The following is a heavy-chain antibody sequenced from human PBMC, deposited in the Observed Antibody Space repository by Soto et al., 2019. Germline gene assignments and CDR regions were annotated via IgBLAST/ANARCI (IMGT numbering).Heavy chain of an antibody. J-gene: IGHJ6*02. CDR2: IIPIFGTA. D-gene: IGHD5-18*01. Sequence: SVRVPCKGSGGAFSSYAISWVRQAPGQGLEWMGGIIPIFGTANYAQKFQGRVTITADKSTSTAYMELSSLRSEDTAVYYCARDAPDTVRGRRLPSYATHVWGQGPTVTV. CDR3: ARDAPDTVRGRRLPSYATHV. V-gene: IGHV1-69*06. CDR1: GGAFSSYA.